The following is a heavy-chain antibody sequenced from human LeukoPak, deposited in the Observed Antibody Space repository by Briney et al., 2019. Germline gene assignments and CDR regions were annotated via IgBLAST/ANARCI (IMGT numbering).Heavy chain of an antibody. V-gene: IGHV4-31*03. CDR3: ARGHNVVVVAATPEWFDP. J-gene: IGHJ5*02. CDR1: GGSISSGGYY. Sequence: SQTLSLTCTVSGGSISSGGYYWSWIRQHPGKGLEWIGYIYYSGSTYYNPSLKSRVTISVGTSKNQFSLKLSSVTAADTAVYYCARGHNVVVVAATPEWFDPWGQGTLVTVSS. CDR2: IYYSGST. D-gene: IGHD2-15*01.